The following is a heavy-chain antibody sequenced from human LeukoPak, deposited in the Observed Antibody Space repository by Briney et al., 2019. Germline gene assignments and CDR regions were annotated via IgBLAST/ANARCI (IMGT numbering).Heavy chain of an antibody. CDR2: IYPGDSDI. Sequence: GESLKISCKGSGYTFTDYWIGWGRQMPGKGLEWMGIIYPGDSDIRYSPAFQGQVTISAAKSISTAYLQGSSLKTSDTAMYYCARQTTEVGYFDYWGQGILVTVSS. D-gene: IGHD1-26*01. J-gene: IGHJ4*02. CDR1: GYTFTDYW. V-gene: IGHV5-51*01. CDR3: ARQTTEVGYFDY.